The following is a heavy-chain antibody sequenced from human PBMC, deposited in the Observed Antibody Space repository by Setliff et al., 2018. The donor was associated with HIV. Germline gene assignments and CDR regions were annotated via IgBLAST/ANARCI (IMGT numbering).Heavy chain of an antibody. V-gene: IGHV3-73*01. CDR3: TRLGPSDYCGGGNCYYDY. Sequence: GGSLRLSCAASGFTFSGSAMHWVRQASGKGLEWVGRIKSKTNNYATAYAASVKGRFTISRDDSKKTAYLQMNSLKTEDTAVYFCTRLGPSDYCGGGNCYYDYWGQGTLVTVSS. CDR2: IKSKTNNYAT. J-gene: IGHJ4*02. D-gene: IGHD2-15*01. CDR1: GFTFSGSA.